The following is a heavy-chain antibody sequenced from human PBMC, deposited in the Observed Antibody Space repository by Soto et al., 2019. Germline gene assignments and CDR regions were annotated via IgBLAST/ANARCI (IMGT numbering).Heavy chain of an antibody. CDR2: IIPILGIA. CDR1: GGTFSSYT. V-gene: IGHV1-69*02. D-gene: IGHD4-17*01. J-gene: IGHJ4*02. CDR3: AILPGPVTTINDY. Sequence: SVKVSCKASGGTFSSYTISWVRQAPGQGLEWMGRIIPILGIANYAQKFQGRVTITADKSTSTAYMELSSLRSEDTAVYYCAILPGPVTTINDYWGQGTLVTVSS.